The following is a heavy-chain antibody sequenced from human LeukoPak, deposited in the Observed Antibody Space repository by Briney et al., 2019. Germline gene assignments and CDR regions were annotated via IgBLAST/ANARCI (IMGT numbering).Heavy chain of an antibody. V-gene: IGHV3-21*01. D-gene: IGHD2-2*02. J-gene: IGHJ4*02. CDR1: GFTFSSYS. CDR2: IISSSSYI. Sequence: GGSLRLSCAASGFTFSSYSMNWVRQAPGKGLEWVSSIISSSSYIYYADSVKGRFTISRDNAKNSLYLQMNSLRAEDTAVYYCARMRGGYCSSTSCYSGFDYWGQGTLVTVSS. CDR3: ARMRGGYCSSTSCYSGFDY.